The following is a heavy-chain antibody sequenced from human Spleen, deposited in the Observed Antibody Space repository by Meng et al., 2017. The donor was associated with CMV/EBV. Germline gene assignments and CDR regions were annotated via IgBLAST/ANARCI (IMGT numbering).Heavy chain of an antibody. Sequence: ASGGSFSNYAVNCVRQAPGQGLEWMGGIIPILGTANYARKFRGRVTITTDESTTTAYMELSSLRSDDTAVYYCAREGVVGTTIYFDYWGQGTLVTVSS. V-gene: IGHV1-69*05. CDR1: GGSFSNYA. CDR3: AREGVVGTTIYFDY. CDR2: IIPILGTA. D-gene: IGHD1-1*01. J-gene: IGHJ4*02.